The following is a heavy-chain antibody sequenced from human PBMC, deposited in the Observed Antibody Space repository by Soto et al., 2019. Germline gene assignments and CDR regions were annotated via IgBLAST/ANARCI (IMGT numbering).Heavy chain of an antibody. CDR3: AKGGSGNYLTYYYYYGMDV. J-gene: IGHJ6*02. CDR2: ISYDGNNK. D-gene: IGHD3-22*01. V-gene: IGHV3-30*18. Sequence: GSLRLCGAASGFTLSNNALPWVGPAPGKGLAWVAVISYDGNNKYYADSVKGRSTISRDNSKNTVYLEMNKLRAEDTAMYYCAKGGSGNYLTYYYYYGMDVWGQGTTVTVSS. CDR1: GFTLSNNA.